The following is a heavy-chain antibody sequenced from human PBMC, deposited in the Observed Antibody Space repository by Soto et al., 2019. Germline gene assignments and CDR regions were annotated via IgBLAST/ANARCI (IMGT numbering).Heavy chain of an antibody. Sequence: QITLKESGPTLVKPTQTPTLTCTFSGFSLPTDRVGVGWIRQPPGKALEGLAVIYWDYTKTYRPSLKSRLTITKDTAKIQVALTMPDMDPVDTATYYCAHAYGGRSLYWGQGTLVTVSS. CDR3: AHAYGGRSLY. CDR1: GFSLPTDRVG. V-gene: IGHV2-5*02. D-gene: IGHD1-26*01. J-gene: IGHJ4*02. CDR2: IYWDYTK.